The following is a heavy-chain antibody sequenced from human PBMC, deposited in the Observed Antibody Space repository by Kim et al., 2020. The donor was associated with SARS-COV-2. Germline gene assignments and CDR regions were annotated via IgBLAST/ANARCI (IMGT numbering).Heavy chain of an antibody. CDR3: AKGTTVSAQFFDY. Sequence: SADSVRGRFTISRDNSKNALNHEMNSLRAEDTALYYCAKGTTVSAQFFDYWGQGTLVTVSS. J-gene: IGHJ4*02. D-gene: IGHD4-4*01. V-gene: IGHV3-23*01.